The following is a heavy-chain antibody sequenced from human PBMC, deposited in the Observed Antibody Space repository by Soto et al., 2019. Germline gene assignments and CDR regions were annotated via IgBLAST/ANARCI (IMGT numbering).Heavy chain of an antibody. CDR1: GGSFSGYY. D-gene: IGHD5-12*01. CDR2: INHSGST. CDR3: ARLGRGYSGYDPY. J-gene: IGHJ4*02. V-gene: IGHV4-34*01. Sequence: PSETLSLTCAVYGGSFSGYYWSWIRQPPGKGLEWIGEINHSGSTNYNPSPKSRVTISVDTSKNQFSLKLSSVTAADTAVYYCARLGRGYSGYDPYWGQGTLVTVSS.